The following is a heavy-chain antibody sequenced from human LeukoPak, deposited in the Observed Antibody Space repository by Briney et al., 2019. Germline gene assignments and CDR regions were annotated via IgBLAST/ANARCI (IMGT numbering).Heavy chain of an antibody. CDR1: GFTFSNYA. CDR2: IWPDGINQ. J-gene: IGHJ4*02. Sequence: PGGSLRLSCAASGFTFSNYAIHWVRQAPGRGLDWVAAIWPDGINQDYADSVRGRFTISRDNSKNILYLQMNSLGAEDTALYYCAKDCGGDCHVYCWGQGTLVTVSS. D-gene: IGHD2-21*02. CDR3: AKDCGGDCHVYC. V-gene: IGHV3-30*02.